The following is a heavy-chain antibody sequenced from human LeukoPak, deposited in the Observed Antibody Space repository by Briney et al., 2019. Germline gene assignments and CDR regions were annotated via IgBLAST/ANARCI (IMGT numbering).Heavy chain of an antibody. Sequence: PGRSLRLSCAASGFTFSSYGMHWVRQAPGKGLEWVAVISYDGSNKYYADSVKGRFTISRDNAKNSLYLQMNSLRAEDTAVYYCARAEVTISENYWGQGTLVTVSS. CDR3: ARAEVTISENY. V-gene: IGHV3-30*03. CDR2: ISYDGSNK. J-gene: IGHJ4*02. D-gene: IGHD5-18*01. CDR1: GFTFSSYG.